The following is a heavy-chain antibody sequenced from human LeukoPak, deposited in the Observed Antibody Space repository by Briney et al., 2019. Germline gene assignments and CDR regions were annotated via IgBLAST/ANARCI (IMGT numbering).Heavy chain of an antibody. V-gene: IGHV1-2*02. CDR3: ERDHCTNGVGQTFDY. D-gene: IGHD2-8*01. CDR1: GYTFSVYY. J-gene: IGHJ4*02. CDR2: VNLNIGGT. Sequence: LVASVSVSCKASGYTFSVYYMHCVREAPGRGREGMGWVNLNIGGTDYAQKFEGRVNKTRDTSISTPYMELSRLRSDETAVYYCERDHCTNGVGQTFDYWGQGTPVTVSS.